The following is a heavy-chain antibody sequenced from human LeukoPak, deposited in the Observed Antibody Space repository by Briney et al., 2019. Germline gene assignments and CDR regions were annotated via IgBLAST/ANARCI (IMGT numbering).Heavy chain of an antibody. V-gene: IGHV4-39*07. CDR3: ARVARLRSHYFDY. CDR2: IYYSGST. Sequence: SETLSLTCTVSGVSISSSSYYWGWIRQPPGKGLEWIGSIYYSGSTYYNPSLKSRVTISVDTSKNQFSLKLSSVTAADTAVYYCARVARLRSHYFDYWGQGTLVTVSS. D-gene: IGHD5-12*01. CDR1: GVSISSSSYY. J-gene: IGHJ4*02.